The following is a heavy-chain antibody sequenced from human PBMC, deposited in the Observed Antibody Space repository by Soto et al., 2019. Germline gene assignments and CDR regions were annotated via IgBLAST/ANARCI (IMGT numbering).Heavy chain of an antibody. Sequence: TLSTPGTVSCGHXSSGGYYQSLNRQHPGKGLEWIRYIYNSKSTYYNPSLESRVTISVDTSKNQYSLKLSSVTAADTAVYYCAGGRDNWNSLDYWGQGTLVTVSS. CDR2: IYNSKST. CDR1: CGHXSSGGYY. CDR3: AGGRDNWNSLDY. D-gene: IGHD1-20*01. V-gene: IGHV4-31*02. J-gene: IGHJ4*02.